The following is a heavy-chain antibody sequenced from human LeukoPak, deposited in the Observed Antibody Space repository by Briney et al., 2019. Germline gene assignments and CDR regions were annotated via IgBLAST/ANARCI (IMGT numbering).Heavy chain of an antibody. D-gene: IGHD2-15*01. J-gene: IGHJ4*02. CDR2: ISGSGGST. Sequence: GGSLRLSCAASGFTFSSYAMSWICQAPAQALERASAISGSGGSTYYADSVKGRFTISRDNSKNSLYLLMNSLRAEDTAVYYYAKGDIVSDYWSQGTLVTVSA. CDR3: AKGDIVSDY. CDR1: GFTFSSYA. V-gene: IGHV3-23*01.